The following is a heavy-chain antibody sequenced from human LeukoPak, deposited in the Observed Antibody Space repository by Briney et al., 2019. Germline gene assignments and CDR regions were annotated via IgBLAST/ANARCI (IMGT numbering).Heavy chain of an antibody. V-gene: IGHV7-4-1*02. CDR2: INTNTGNP. D-gene: IGHD6-13*01. Sequence: ASVKVSCKASGYTFTSYAMNWVRQAPGQGLEWMGWINTNTGNPMYAQGFTGRFVFSLDTSVSTAYLQISSLKAEDTAVYYCARASMKYSSSWANWFDPWGQGTLVTVSS. CDR1: GYTFTSYA. CDR3: ARASMKYSSSWANWFDP. J-gene: IGHJ5*02.